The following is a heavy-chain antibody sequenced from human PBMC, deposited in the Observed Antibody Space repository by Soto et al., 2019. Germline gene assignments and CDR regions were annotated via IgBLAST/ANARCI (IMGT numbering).Heavy chain of an antibody. D-gene: IGHD3-22*01. J-gene: IGHJ3*02. CDR3: AREGSYYYDSSGYDAFDI. Sequence: QVQLVESGGGVVQPGRSLRLSCAASGFTFSSYGMHRVRQAPGKGLEWVAVIWYDGSNKYYADSVKGRFTISRDNSKNTLYLQMNSLRAEDTAVYYCAREGSYYYDSSGYDAFDIWGQGTMVTVSS. V-gene: IGHV3-33*01. CDR1: GFTFSSYG. CDR2: IWYDGSNK.